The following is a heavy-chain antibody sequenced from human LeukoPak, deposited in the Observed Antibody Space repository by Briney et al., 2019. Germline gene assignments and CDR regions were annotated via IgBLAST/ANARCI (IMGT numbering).Heavy chain of an antibody. CDR1: GDSISNYY. J-gene: IGHJ5*02. D-gene: IGHD3-10*01. Sequence: SETLSLTCTVSGDSISNYYWNWIRQPAGKGLEWIGRISATRSTNYNPSLKSRVTMSLDTSKNQFSLKLSSVTAADTAVYYCARAGPFGNWFDPWGQGTLVTVSS. V-gene: IGHV4-4*07. CDR3: ARAGPFGNWFDP. CDR2: ISATRST.